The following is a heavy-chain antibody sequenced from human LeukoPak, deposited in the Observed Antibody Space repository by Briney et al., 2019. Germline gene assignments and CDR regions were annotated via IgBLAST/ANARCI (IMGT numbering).Heavy chain of an antibody. D-gene: IGHD6-13*01. V-gene: IGHV4-34*01. J-gene: IGHJ6*03. Sequence: SETLSLTCAVYGGSFSGYYWSWIRQPPGKGLEWIGEINHSGSTNYNPSLQSRVTISVDTSKNQFSLKLSSVTAADTAVYYCARRYSSSWSHSYYYYMDVWGKGTTVTVSS. CDR1: GGSFSGYY. CDR2: INHSGST. CDR3: ARRYSSSWSHSYYYYMDV.